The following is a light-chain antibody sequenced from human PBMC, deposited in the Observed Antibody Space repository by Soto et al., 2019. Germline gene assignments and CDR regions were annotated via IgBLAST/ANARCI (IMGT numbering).Light chain of an antibody. CDR3: SSYTSSSTYV. CDR2: EVS. J-gene: IGLJ1*01. CDR1: SSDVGGYNY. Sequence: QSALTQPASVSGSPGQSITISCTGTSSDVGGYNYVSWYQQHPGKAPKLMIYEVSNRPSGVPNRFSGSKSGNTASLTISGLQAEDEANFYCSSYTSSSTYVCGTGTKVTVL. V-gene: IGLV2-14*01.